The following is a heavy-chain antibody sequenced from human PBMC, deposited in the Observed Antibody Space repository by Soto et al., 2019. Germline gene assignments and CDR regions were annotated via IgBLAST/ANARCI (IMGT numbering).Heavy chain of an antibody. CDR1: GYTLTELS. J-gene: IGHJ3*02. Sequence: QVQLVQSGAEVKKPGASVKVSCKVSGYTLTELSMHWVRQAPGKGLEWMGGFDPEDGETIYAQKFQGRVTMTEDTSTDTAYMELSSLRSEDTAVYYCATRNYYDSSGYQHDAFDIWGQGTMVTVSS. V-gene: IGHV1-24*01. CDR2: FDPEDGET. CDR3: ATRNYYDSSGYQHDAFDI. D-gene: IGHD3-22*01.